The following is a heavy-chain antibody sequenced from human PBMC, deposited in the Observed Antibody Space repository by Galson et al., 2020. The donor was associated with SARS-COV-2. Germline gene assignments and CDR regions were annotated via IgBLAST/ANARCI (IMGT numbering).Heavy chain of an antibody. CDR1: GFTFSNAW. Sequence: GGSLRLSCAVSGFTFSNAWMIWVRQAPGKGLEWVGRIKRRIDGETTDYVACVKGRFIISRDDLKNTLYLHMNGLKTEDTGVYYCAIRFGGLGYMDVWGKGTTVTVSS. D-gene: IGHD3-10*01. J-gene: IGHJ6*03. V-gene: IGHV3-15*01. CDR3: AIRFGGLGYMDV. CDR2: IKRRIDGETT.